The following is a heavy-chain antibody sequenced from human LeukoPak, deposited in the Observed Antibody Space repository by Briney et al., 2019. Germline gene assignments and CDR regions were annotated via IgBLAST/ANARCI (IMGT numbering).Heavy chain of an antibody. Sequence: SETLSLTCTVFGDSFTGYFLNWVRQPPGKGLEGIGHIYKIGTTNYNPSLKSRLTISADTSKNQFSLQLRSVTAAGTAVYYCVIGVGWQPDYWGQGALVTVSS. CDR3: VIGVGWQPDY. J-gene: IGHJ4*02. V-gene: IGHV4-59*01. CDR2: IYKIGTT. CDR1: GDSFTGYF. D-gene: IGHD2-15*01.